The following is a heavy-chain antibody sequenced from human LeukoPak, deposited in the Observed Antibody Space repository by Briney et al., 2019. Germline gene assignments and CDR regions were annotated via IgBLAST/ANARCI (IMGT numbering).Heavy chain of an antibody. D-gene: IGHD3-10*01. Sequence: GGSLRLACAASGFSFNHYWMTWIRQAPGKGLEWVANIRYDGSEANYLDSVKGRFTISRDSDNNSLFLQMSNLIVEDTAVYFCTTTTYYFNWGQGALVTVSS. CDR2: IRYDGSEA. J-gene: IGHJ4*02. V-gene: IGHV3-7*01. CDR3: TTTTYYFN. CDR1: GFSFNHYW.